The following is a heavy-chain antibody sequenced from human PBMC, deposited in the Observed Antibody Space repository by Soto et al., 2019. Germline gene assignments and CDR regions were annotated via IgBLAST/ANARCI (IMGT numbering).Heavy chain of an antibody. CDR1: GFTFSGSA. Sequence: PWGSLRLSCAASGFTFSGSAMHWVRQASGKGLEWVGRIRSKANSYATAYAASVKGRFTISRDDSKNTAYLQMNSLKTEDTAVYYCTRDYDILTGYPSNGMDVWGQGTTVTVSS. CDR2: IRSKANSYAT. D-gene: IGHD3-9*01. J-gene: IGHJ6*02. V-gene: IGHV3-73*01. CDR3: TRDYDILTGYPSNGMDV.